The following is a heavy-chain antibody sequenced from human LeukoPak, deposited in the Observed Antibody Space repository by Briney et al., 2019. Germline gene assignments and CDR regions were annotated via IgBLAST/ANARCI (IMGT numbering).Heavy chain of an antibody. CDR3: TRRLMTTVNDY. CDR1: GFTFSGSA. J-gene: IGHJ4*02. D-gene: IGHD4-17*01. CDR2: IRSKANDHAT. Sequence: GGSLRLSCAASGFTFSGSAMHWVRQSPGKGLEVVGRIRSKANDHATAYAASVRGRFTISRDDSKNTAYLQMNSLKTEDTAVYYCTRRLMTTVNDYWGQGTLVTVSS. V-gene: IGHV3-73*01.